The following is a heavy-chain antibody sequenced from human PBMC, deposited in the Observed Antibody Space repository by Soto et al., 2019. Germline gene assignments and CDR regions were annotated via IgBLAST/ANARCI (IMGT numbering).Heavy chain of an antibody. J-gene: IGHJ6*02. CDR2: IIPIFGTA. CDR3: ARTPSQSIAALPYYYYGMDV. V-gene: IGHV1-69*13. CDR1: GGTFSSYA. Sequence: SVKVSCKASGGTFSSYAISWVGQAPGQGLEWMGGIIPIFGTANYAQKFQGRVTITADESTSTAYMELSSLRSEDTAVYYCARTPSQSIAALPYYYYGMDVWGQGTTVTVS. D-gene: IGHD6-6*01.